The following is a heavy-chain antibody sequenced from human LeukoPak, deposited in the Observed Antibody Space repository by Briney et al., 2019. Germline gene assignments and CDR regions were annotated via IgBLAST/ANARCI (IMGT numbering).Heavy chain of an antibody. Sequence: PGGSLRLSCAASGFTFSSYAMHWVRQAPGKGLEWVAVISYDGSNKYYADSVRGRFTISRDNSKNTLYLQMNSLRAEDTAVYCCARVQRNSYGTGLFDYWGQGTLVTVSS. CDR2: ISYDGSNK. J-gene: IGHJ4*02. D-gene: IGHD5-18*01. V-gene: IGHV3-30-3*01. CDR1: GFTFSSYA. CDR3: ARVQRNSYGTGLFDY.